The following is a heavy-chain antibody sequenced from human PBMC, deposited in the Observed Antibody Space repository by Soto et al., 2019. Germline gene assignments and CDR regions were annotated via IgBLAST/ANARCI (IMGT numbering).Heavy chain of an antibody. CDR3: AKDLLYYYYGMDV. CDR1: GFTFSSYG. Sequence: QVQLVESGGGVVQPGRSLRLSCAASGFTFSSYGMHWVRQAPGKGLEWGAVISYDGSNKYYADSVKGRFTISRDNSKNTLYLQMNSLRAEDTAVYYCAKDLLYYYYGMDVWGQGTTVTVSS. V-gene: IGHV3-30*18. J-gene: IGHJ6*02. CDR2: ISYDGSNK.